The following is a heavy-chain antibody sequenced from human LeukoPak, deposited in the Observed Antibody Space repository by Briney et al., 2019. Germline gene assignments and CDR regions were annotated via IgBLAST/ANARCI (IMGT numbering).Heavy chain of an antibody. CDR3: ARKGGLFDY. CDR2: IYYNETT. J-gene: IGHJ4*02. D-gene: IGHD2-15*01. V-gene: IGHV4-59*01. CDR1: GGFIRYYY. Sequence: SETLSLTCTVSGGFIRYYYWMWIRHSARGGREWIGYIYYNETTNYNPSLKGRVTITVDMSKNQFALKMSSVTAADTAVYYCARKGGLFDYWGQGRLVTVSS.